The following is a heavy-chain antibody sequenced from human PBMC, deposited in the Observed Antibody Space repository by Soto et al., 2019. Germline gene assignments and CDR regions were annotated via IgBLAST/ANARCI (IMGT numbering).Heavy chain of an antibody. CDR1: GYTFTSYA. CDR3: ASVSARYYYYGMDV. V-gene: IGHV1-3*01. CDR2: INAGNGNT. J-gene: IGHJ6*02. Sequence: QVQLVQSGAEVKKPGASVKVSCKASGYTFTSYAMHWVRQAPGQRLEWMGWINAGNGNTKYSQKFQGRVTITRDTSASTSYMELSSLIPEDTAVYYCASVSARYYYYGMDVWGQGTTVTVSS.